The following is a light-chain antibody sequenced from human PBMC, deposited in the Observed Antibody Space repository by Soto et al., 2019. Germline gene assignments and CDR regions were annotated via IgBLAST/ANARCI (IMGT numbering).Light chain of an antibody. Sequence: QSVLTQPPSVSAAPGEKVTISCSGSSSDIGRHHVSWYQQLPGTAPKLLIYENTKRPSGIPDRFSGSKSGTSATLGITGLQTGDEADYYCGTWDTSLSRGFGTGTKVTVL. CDR3: GTWDTSLSRG. J-gene: IGLJ1*01. CDR2: ENT. V-gene: IGLV1-51*02. CDR1: SSDIGRHH.